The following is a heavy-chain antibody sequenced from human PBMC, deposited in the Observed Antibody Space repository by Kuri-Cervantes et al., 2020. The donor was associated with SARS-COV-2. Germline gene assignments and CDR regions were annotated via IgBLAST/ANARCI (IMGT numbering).Heavy chain of an antibody. Sequence: ASVKVSCKASGYTFTSYYMHWVRQAPGQGLEWMGIVNPSGGSTSYAQKFQGRVTMTRDTSTTTVYMELSSLRSEDTAVYYCARGGSYYLDEYYFDYWGQGTLVTVSS. J-gene: IGHJ4*02. CDR3: ARGGSYYLDEYYFDY. CDR1: GYTFTSYY. D-gene: IGHD1-26*01. CDR2: VNPSGGST. V-gene: IGHV1-46*01.